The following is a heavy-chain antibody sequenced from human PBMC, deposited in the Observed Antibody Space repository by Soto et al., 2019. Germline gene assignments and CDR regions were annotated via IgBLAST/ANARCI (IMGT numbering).Heavy chain of an antibody. Sequence: QVHLVQSGAEVKKPGASVKVSCKGSGYAFTTYGITWVRQAPGQGLEWMGWISAHNGNTNYAQKLQGRVTVTRDTSTSTAYAELRGLRSDATAVCSCARGRYGDYWGQGALVTVSS. CDR3: ARGRYGDY. D-gene: IGHD1-1*01. V-gene: IGHV1-18*01. CDR1: GYAFTTYG. J-gene: IGHJ4*02. CDR2: ISAHNGNT.